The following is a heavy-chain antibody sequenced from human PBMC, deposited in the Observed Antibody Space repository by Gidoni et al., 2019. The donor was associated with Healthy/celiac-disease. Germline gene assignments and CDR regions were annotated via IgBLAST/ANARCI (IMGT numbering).Heavy chain of an antibody. CDR1: GFTFSSYG. V-gene: IGHV3-33*01. Sequence: QVQLVESGGGVVQTGRSLRLSCAASGFTFSSYGMHWVRQAPGKGLEWVAVIWYDGSNKYYADSVKGLFTISRDHSKNTLYLQMNSLRAEDTAVYYCARDILRRKTTVPTDYWGQGTLVTVSS. D-gene: IGHD4-17*01. CDR3: ARDILRRKTTVPTDY. CDR2: IWYDGSNK. J-gene: IGHJ4*02.